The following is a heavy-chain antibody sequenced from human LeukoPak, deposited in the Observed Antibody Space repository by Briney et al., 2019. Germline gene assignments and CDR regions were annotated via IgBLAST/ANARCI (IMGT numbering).Heavy chain of an antibody. Sequence: GGSLRLSCAASGFTFNNYAMSWVRQAPGKGLEWVSAISGSGGSTYYADSVKGRFTISRDNAKNSLYLQMNSLRAEDTAVYYCAREGYSSSWYDYWGQGTLVTVSS. CDR2: ISGSGGST. D-gene: IGHD6-13*01. V-gene: IGHV3-23*01. CDR1: GFTFNNYA. J-gene: IGHJ4*02. CDR3: AREGYSSSWYDY.